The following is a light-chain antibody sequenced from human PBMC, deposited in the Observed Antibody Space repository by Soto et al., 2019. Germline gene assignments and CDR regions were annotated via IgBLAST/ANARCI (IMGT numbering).Light chain of an antibody. J-gene: IGKJ5*01. CDR3: QQRSTWPPRIT. CDR2: DAS. CDR1: QSVSSY. V-gene: IGKV3-11*01. Sequence: EIVLKQSPATLSLSPGERATLSCRASQSVSSYLAWYQQKPGQATRLLIYDASNRATGITARFSGSGSGTDFTLTISSLEPEDFAVYYCQQRSTWPPRITFVHGTRLELK.